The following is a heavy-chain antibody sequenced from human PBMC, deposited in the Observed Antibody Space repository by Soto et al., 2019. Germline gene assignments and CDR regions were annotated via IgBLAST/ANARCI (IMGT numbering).Heavy chain of an antibody. D-gene: IGHD2-2*01. J-gene: IGHJ6*02. CDR2: ISYDGRNK. CDR3: AKGQHCSTTSCYFYHYGMDV. CDR1: GFTFSTYG. V-gene: IGHV3-30*18. Sequence: PGGSLRLSCVASGFTFSTYGMHWVRQAPGKGLEWVAVISYDGRNKYYADSVKGRLTISRDNSKNTVYLQMNSLRGEDTAVYYCAKGQHCSTTSCYFYHYGMDVWGQGTTVTVSS.